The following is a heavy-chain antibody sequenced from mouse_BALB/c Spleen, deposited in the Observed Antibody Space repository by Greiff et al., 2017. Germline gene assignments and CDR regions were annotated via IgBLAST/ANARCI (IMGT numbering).Heavy chain of an antibody. CDR3: TRVGNYGGYYAMDY. Sequence: QVKLQQPGAELVKPGASVKLSCKASGYTFTSYYMYWVKQRPGQGLEWIGGINPSNGGTNFNEKFTSKATLTVDKSSSTAYMQLSSLTSEGSAVYYCTRVGNYGGYYAMDYWGQGTSVTVSS. V-gene: IGHV1S81*02. CDR2: INPSNGGT. J-gene: IGHJ4*01. D-gene: IGHD2-1*01. CDR1: GYTFTSYY.